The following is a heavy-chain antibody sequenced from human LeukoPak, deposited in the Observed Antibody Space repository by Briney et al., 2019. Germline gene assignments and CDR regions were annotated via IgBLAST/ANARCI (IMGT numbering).Heavy chain of an antibody. Sequence: GGSLRLSCAASGFTFNNAWMNWVRQAPGKGLEWVGRIKSKADGGTTDYAAPVKGRFTISGDDSKNTLYLQMNSLRAEDTAVYYCASLYSSSGFDYWGQGTLVTVSS. CDR1: GFTFNNAW. CDR3: ASLYSSSGFDY. CDR2: IKSKADGGTT. V-gene: IGHV3-15*01. J-gene: IGHJ4*02. D-gene: IGHD6-13*01.